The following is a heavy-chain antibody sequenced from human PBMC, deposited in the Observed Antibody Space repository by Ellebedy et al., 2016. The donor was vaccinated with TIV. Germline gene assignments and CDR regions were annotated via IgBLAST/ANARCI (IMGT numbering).Heavy chain of an antibody. CDR3: AKLNRPVGSTISLYWYFDL. CDR2: ISSSSTYT. J-gene: IGHJ2*01. V-gene: IGHV3-11*06. D-gene: IGHD1-26*01. CDR1: GFTFSDYY. Sequence: GESLKISCAASGFTFSDYYISWIRQAPGKGLEWVAYISSSSTYTNYTHSLKGRFTISRDNAKYSLYLQMNSLRAEDTAVYYCAKLNRPVGSTISLYWYFDLWGRGTLVTVSS.